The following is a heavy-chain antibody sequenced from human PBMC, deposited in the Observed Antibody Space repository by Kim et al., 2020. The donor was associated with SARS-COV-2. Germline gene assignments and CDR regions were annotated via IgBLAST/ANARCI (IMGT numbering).Heavy chain of an antibody. J-gene: IGHJ1*01. Sequence: SETLSLTCAVYGGSFSGYYWSWIRQPPGKGLEWIWEINHSGSTNYNPSLKSRVTISVDTSKNQFSLKLSSVTAADTAVYYCARIIAAAGPGGYFQHWGQGTLVTVSS. V-gene: IGHV4-34*01. CDR1: GGSFSGYY. D-gene: IGHD6-13*01. CDR3: ARIIAAAGPGGYFQH. CDR2: INHSGST.